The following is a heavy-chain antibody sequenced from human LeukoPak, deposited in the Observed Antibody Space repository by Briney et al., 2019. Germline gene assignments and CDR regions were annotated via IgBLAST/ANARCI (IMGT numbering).Heavy chain of an antibody. CDR1: GGSFSGYY. CDR2: INHSGST. Sequence: SETLSLTCAVYGGSFSGYYWSGIRQPPGKGLEWIGEINHSGSTNYNPSLKSRVTISVDTSKNQFSLKLSSVTAADTAVYYCARGRIVVVPAASSYMDVWGKGTTVTVSS. CDR3: ARGRIVVVPAASSYMDV. V-gene: IGHV4-34*01. J-gene: IGHJ6*03. D-gene: IGHD2-2*01.